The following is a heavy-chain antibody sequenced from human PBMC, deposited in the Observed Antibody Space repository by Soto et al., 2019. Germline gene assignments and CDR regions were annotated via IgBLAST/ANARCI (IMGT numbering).Heavy chain of an antibody. Sequence: SETLSLTCAVYGGSFSGYYWSWIRQPPGKGLEWIGEINHSGSTNYNPSLKSRVTISVDTSKNQFSLKLSSVTAADTAVYYCARGHSLKVQILKYYYYYGMDVWGQGTTVTVSS. J-gene: IGHJ6*02. CDR3: ARGHSLKVQILKYYYYYGMDV. CDR2: INHSGST. CDR1: GGSFSGYY. V-gene: IGHV4-34*01.